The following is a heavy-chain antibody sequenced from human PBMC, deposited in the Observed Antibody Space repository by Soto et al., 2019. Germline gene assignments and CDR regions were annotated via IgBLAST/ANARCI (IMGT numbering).Heavy chain of an antibody. D-gene: IGHD5-18*01. Sequence: GGSLRLSCAASGFTFSSYAMSWVRQAPGKGLEWVSAISGSGGSTYYADSVKGRFTISRDNSKNTLYLQMNSLRAEDTAVYYCAKLFPWIQLSDKQYYYYGMYVWGQGTTVTVSS. CDR2: ISGSGGST. CDR3: AKLFPWIQLSDKQYYYYGMYV. J-gene: IGHJ6*02. CDR1: GFTFSSYA. V-gene: IGHV3-23*01.